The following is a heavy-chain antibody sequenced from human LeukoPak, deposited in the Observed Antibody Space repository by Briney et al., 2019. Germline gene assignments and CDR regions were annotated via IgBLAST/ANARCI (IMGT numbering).Heavy chain of an antibody. Sequence: SETLSLTCTVSGGSVSSYYWSWIRQPPGKGLEWIGYIYYSGSTNYNPSLKSRVTISVDTSKNQFSLKLSSVTAADTAVYYCARGRIAAVIDYWGQGSLVTVSS. CDR3: ARGRIAAVIDY. CDR1: GGSVSSYY. D-gene: IGHD6-13*01. CDR2: IYYSGST. J-gene: IGHJ4*02. V-gene: IGHV4-59*02.